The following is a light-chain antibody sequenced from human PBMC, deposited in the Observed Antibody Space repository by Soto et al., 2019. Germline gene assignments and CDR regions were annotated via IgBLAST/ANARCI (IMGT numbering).Light chain of an antibody. CDR3: QKYSSVPV. Sequence: DIPMTQSPTSLSASVGDRVTNSCRASQDIRNFVAWYQQKPGKAPKLLIYAASTLQSGVPSRFSGSGSGTDFTLTINSLQPEDVATYSCQKYSSVPVFGPGTKVEIK. J-gene: IGKJ3*01. CDR2: AAS. V-gene: IGKV1-27*01. CDR1: QDIRNF.